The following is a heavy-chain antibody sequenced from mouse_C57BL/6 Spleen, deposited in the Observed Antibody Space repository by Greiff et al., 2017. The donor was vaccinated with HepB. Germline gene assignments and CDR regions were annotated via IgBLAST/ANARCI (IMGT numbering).Heavy chain of an antibody. CDR1: GYTFTDYY. J-gene: IGHJ4*01. V-gene: IGHV1-26*01. CDR3: ARGGRGYADEGYAMDY. CDR2: INPNNGGT. Sequence: VQLQQSGPELVKPGASVKISCKASGYTFTDYYMNWVKQSHGKSLEWIGDINPNNGGTSYNQKFKGKATLTVDKSSSTAYMELRSLTSEDSAVYYCARGGRGYADEGYAMDYWGQGTSVTVSS. D-gene: IGHD2-2*01.